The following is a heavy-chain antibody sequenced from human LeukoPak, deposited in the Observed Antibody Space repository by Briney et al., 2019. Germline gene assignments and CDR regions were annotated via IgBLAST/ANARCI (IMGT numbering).Heavy chain of an antibody. CDR1: GGSFSGYY. CDR2: INHSGST. D-gene: IGHD3-22*01. Sequence: SETLSLTCAVYGGSFSGYYWSWIRQPPGKGLEWIGEINHSGSTNYNPSLKSRVTISVDTSKNQFSLKLSSVTAADTAVYYCAAGYYYDSSVPEYYFDYWGQGTLVTVSS. CDR3: AAGYYYDSSVPEYYFDY. J-gene: IGHJ4*02. V-gene: IGHV4-34*01.